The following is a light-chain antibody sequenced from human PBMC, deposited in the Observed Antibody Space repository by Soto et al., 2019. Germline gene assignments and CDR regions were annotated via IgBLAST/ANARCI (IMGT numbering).Light chain of an antibody. J-gene: IGKJ5*01. CDR3: QHRSNWLPVT. CDR1: QSVSSY. V-gene: IGKV3-11*01. Sequence: EIVLTQSPAPLSLSPGERATLSCRASQSVSSYLDWYHQKPGQAPRLLIYDATTRATGIPARFSGSGSGTDFTLTISSLEPEDFAVYYCQHRSNWLPVTFGQGTRLEIK. CDR2: DAT.